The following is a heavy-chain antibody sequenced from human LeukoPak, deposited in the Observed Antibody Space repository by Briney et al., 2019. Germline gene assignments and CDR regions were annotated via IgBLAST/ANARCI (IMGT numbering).Heavy chain of an antibody. CDR3: ARDFYASGSHDS. V-gene: IGHV3-7*04. CDR1: GFTFSSFW. J-gene: IGHJ4*02. D-gene: IGHD3-10*01. Sequence: GGSLRLSCAASGFTFSSFWRMWVRQARGKGLEWVCKKRQGGSAKYYCDSVKGRFTHPKENPKNSLFLQLKSLRAEDTAVYYCARDFYASGSHDSWGQGALVTVSS. CDR2: KRQGGSAK.